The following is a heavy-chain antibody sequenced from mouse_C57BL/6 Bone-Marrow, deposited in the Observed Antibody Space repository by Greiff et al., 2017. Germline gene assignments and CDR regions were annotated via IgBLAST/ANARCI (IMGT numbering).Heavy chain of an antibody. CDR1: GYTFTSYG. J-gene: IGHJ3*01. D-gene: IGHD1-1*01. CDR2: IYPRSGNT. CDR3: ARPYYYGSSYFAY. Sequence: QVQLQQSGAELARPGASVKLSCKASGYTFTSYGISWVKQRTGQGLEWIGEIYPRSGNTSYNEKFKGKATLTADKSSSTAYMELRSLTSEDSAVYFCARPYYYGSSYFAYWGQGTLVTVSA. V-gene: IGHV1-81*01.